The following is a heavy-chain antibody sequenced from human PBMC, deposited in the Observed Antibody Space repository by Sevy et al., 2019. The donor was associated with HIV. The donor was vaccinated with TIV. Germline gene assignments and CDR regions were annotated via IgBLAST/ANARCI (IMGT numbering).Heavy chain of an antibody. D-gene: IGHD4-17*01. CDR2: IKSDGSDK. CDR3: ARDLEFYDYGDYGPAFMPDY. V-gene: IGHV3-7*01. J-gene: IGHJ4*02. Sequence: GGSLRLSCAASGFTFSIYYMTWARQAPGKGLEWVANIKSDGSDKYYVDSVKGRFTISRDNAKNSLYLQMNSLTAEDTAVYYCARDLEFYDYGDYGPAFMPDYWGQGTLVTVSS. CDR1: GFTFSIYY.